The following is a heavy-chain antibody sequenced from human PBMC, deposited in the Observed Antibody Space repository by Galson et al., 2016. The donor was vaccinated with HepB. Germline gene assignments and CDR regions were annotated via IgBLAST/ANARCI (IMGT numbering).Heavy chain of an antibody. D-gene: IGHD1-20*01. CDR3: ARLRVSDTWNDANIYVMDV. Sequence: SLRLSCAASGFSFSDYYMSWIRQAPGKGLEWVSYISSSGGAISYADSVKGRFTVSRDNAENSLYLQVNSLRADDTAVYYCARLRVSDTWNDANIYVMDVWGQGTTVTVSS. V-gene: IGHV3-11*01. CDR1: GFSFSDYY. CDR2: ISSSGGAI. J-gene: IGHJ6*02.